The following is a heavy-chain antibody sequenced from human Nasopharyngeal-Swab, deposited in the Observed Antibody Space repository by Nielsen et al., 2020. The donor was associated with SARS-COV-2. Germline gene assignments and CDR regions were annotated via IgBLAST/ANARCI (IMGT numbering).Heavy chain of an antibody. Sequence: LSLTCAAPGFTVSRNYMTWVRQAPGKGLEWVSVIYSGGDTYYADSVKGRFTISRDNSKNTLYLQMNSLRAEDTAVYYCARDLSGYYYTMGVWGRGTTVTVSS. V-gene: IGHV3-53*01. CDR3: ARDLSGYYYTMGV. CDR2: IYSGGDT. CDR1: GFTVSRNY. D-gene: IGHD3-3*02. J-gene: IGHJ6*02.